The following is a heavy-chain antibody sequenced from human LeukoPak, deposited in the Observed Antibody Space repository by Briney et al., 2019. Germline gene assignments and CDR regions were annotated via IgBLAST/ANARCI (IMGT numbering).Heavy chain of an antibody. D-gene: IGHD3-3*01. Sequence: ASVTVSCTASGGTFSSYAISWVRQAPGQGLEWMGGIIPIFGTANYAQKFQGRVTITADESTSTAYMELSSLRSEDTAVYYCASGPLLAINDFWRAGMDVWGQGTTVTVSS. V-gene: IGHV1-69*13. CDR1: GGTFSSYA. CDR3: ASGPLLAINDFWRAGMDV. J-gene: IGHJ6*02. CDR2: IIPIFGTA.